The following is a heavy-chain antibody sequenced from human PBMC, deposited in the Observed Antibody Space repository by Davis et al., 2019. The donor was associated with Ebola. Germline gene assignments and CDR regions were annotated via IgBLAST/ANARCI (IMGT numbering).Heavy chain of an antibody. Sequence: ASVTVSCTASGYTFTGYYMHWVRQAPGQGLEWMGRINPNSGGTDYAQKFQGRVTMTRDTSISTAYMELSRLRSDDTAVYYCARGEWSRYSSSWYLGWEWFDPWGQGTLVTVSS. CDR1: GYTFTGYY. V-gene: IGHV1-2*06. CDR3: ARGEWSRYSSSWYLGWEWFDP. D-gene: IGHD6-13*01. CDR2: INPNSGGT. J-gene: IGHJ5*02.